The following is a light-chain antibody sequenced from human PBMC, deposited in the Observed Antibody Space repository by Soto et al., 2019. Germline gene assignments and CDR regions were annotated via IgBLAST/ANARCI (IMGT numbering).Light chain of an antibody. CDR1: QSIDNW. Sequence: DIQMTQSPSSLSASVGDRVTITCRASQSIDNWLVWYQQKPGKAPKPLIHGAIILQNGVPSRFRGSASGTDFTLTISSLQLEDFATYYCQHYNTYPPTFGGGTKVEIK. J-gene: IGKJ4*01. V-gene: IGKV1D-16*01. CDR3: QHYNTYPPT. CDR2: GAI.